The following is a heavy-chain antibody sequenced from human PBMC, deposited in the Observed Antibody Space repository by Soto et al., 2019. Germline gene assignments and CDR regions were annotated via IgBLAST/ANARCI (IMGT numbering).Heavy chain of an antibody. CDR1: GFTFTNYA. CDR2: ISYDGSRH. CDR3: ARDVKEGCSGGACSTALDY. V-gene: IGHV3-30-3*01. J-gene: IGHJ4*02. D-gene: IGHD2-15*01. Sequence: GGSLRLSCAASGFTFTNYAIHWVRQAPGKGLEWVAVISYDGSRHFYADSVKGRFTISRDDSTDTLYLQMDSLRAEDTALYYCARDVKEGCSGGACSTALDYWGQGTLV.